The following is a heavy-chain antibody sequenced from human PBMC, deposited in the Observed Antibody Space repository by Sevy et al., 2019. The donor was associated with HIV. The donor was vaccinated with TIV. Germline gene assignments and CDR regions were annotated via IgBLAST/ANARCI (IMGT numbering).Heavy chain of an antibody. CDR3: AKGGGTMVRGVLRPNYYYYYYMYV. Sequence: GGSLRLSCAASGFTFSSYGMHWVRQAPGKGLEWVAVIWYDGSNKYYADSVKGRFTISRDNSKNTLYLQMNSLRAEDTAVYYCAKGGGTMVRGVLRPNYYYYYYMYVWGKGTTVTVSS. V-gene: IGHV3-33*06. CDR1: GFTFSSYG. D-gene: IGHD3-10*01. CDR2: IWYDGSNK. J-gene: IGHJ6*03.